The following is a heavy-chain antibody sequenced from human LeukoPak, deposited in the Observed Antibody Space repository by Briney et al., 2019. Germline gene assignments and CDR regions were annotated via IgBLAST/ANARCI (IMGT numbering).Heavy chain of an antibody. V-gene: IGHV4-59*01. D-gene: IGHD6-13*01. CDR3: ARGRYSSSWDYYYSYYMDV. CDR1: GGSISSYY. Sequence: PSETLSLTCTVSGGSISSYYWSWIRQPPGKGLDWIGYIYYSGNTNYNPSLKSRVSISIDTSKNQFSLKLSSVTAADTAVYYCARGRYSSSWDYYYSYYMDVWGKGTTVTVSS. J-gene: IGHJ6*03. CDR2: IYYSGNT.